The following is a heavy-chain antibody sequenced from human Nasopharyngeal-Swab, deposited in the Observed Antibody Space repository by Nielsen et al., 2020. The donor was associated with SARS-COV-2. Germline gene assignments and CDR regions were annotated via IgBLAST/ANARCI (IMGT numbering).Heavy chain of an antibody. CDR1: GYSISSGYY. Sequence: SETLSLTCAVSGYSISSGYYWGWIRQPPGKGLEWIGSIYYSGSTYYNPSLKSRVTISVDTSKNQFSLKLSSVTAADTAVYYCASRTSLFYDSSGYYGNWFDPWGQGTLVTVSS. D-gene: IGHD3-22*01. CDR3: ASRTSLFYDSSGYYGNWFDP. J-gene: IGHJ5*02. CDR2: IYYSGST. V-gene: IGHV4-38-2*01.